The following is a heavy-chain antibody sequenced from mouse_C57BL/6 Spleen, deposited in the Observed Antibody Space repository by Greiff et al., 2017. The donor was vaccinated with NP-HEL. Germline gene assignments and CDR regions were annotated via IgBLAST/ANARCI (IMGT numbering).Heavy chain of an antibody. Sequence: QVQLQQPGAELVRPGTSVKLSCKASGYTFTSYWTHWVKQRPGQGLEWIGVIDPSDSYTNYNQKFKGKATLTVDTSSSTAYMQLSSLTSEDSAVYYCARRGYPYYAMDYWGQGTSVTVSS. V-gene: IGHV1-59*01. CDR2: IDPSDSYT. J-gene: IGHJ4*01. CDR1: GYTFTSYW. D-gene: IGHD2-2*01. CDR3: ARRGYPYYAMDY.